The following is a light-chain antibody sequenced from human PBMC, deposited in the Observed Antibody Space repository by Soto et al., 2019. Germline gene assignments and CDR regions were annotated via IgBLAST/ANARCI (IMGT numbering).Light chain of an antibody. CDR2: GAS. CDR3: QQYNNWPRT. Sequence: EIVITQSPATLSVSPGERATLSCRASQSVSSNLAWYQQKPGQAPRLLIYGASTRATGIPARFSGSGSGTEFTLTISSLQSEDFAVYYCQQYNNWPRTFGQGTMVDI. CDR1: QSVSSN. J-gene: IGKJ1*01. V-gene: IGKV3-15*01.